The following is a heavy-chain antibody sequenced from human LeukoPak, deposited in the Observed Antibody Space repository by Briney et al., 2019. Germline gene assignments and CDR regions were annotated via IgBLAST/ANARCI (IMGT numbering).Heavy chain of an antibody. J-gene: IGHJ4*02. D-gene: IGHD3-3*01. V-gene: IGHV3-21*01. Sequence: GGSLRLSCAASGFTFSSYSMNWVRQAPGTGLEWLSSISSSSSYIYYADSVKGRLTISRGNAKNSLYLQMNSLRAEDTAVYYCAVCITIFGVVISPFDYWGQGTLVTVSS. CDR2: ISSSSSYI. CDR1: GFTFSSYS. CDR3: AVCITIFGVVISPFDY.